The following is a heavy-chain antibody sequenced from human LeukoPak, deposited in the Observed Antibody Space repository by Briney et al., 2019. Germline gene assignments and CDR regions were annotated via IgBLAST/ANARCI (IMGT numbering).Heavy chain of an antibody. CDR2: INPNSGDT. V-gene: IGHV1-2*02. CDR3: ASPVGPRYSSGWFPE. Sequence: GASVKVSCKASGYTFTGYYIHWVRQAPGQGLEWMGWINPNSGDTNYAQKFQGRVTMTRDTSISTAYMELSRLRSDDTAVFYCASPVGPRYSSGWFPEWGQGTRVTVSS. J-gene: IGHJ4*02. D-gene: IGHD6-19*01. CDR1: GYTFTGYY.